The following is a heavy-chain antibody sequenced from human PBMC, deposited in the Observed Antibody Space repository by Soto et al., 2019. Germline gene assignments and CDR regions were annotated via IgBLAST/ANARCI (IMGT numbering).Heavy chain of an antibody. D-gene: IGHD3-3*01. CDR3: ARESFDVVRHIDY. V-gene: IGHV4-31*03. J-gene: IGHJ4*02. CDR1: GGSISSGGYY. Sequence: PSETLSLTCTISGGSISSGGYYWSWIRQHPGQGLEWIGYIYYSGSTYYNPSLKRRVTISVDTSKNQFSLKLSSVTAADTAVYYCARESFDVVRHIDYWGQGTLVTVSS. CDR2: IYYSGST.